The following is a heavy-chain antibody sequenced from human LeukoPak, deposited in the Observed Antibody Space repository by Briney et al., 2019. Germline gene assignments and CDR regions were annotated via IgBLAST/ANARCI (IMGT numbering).Heavy chain of an antibody. J-gene: IGHJ6*02. D-gene: IGHD6-13*01. CDR2: IYSGGSI. Sequence: GGSLRVSCAASGFTVSSNSMSWVRQAPGKGLEWGSVIYSGGSIYYADSVKGRFTISRDNSKNTLYLQMNSLRAEDTAVYYCANVIAAAGPGYYGMDVWGQGTTVTVSS. CDR1: GFTVSSNS. CDR3: ANVIAAAGPGYYGMDV. V-gene: IGHV3-66*01.